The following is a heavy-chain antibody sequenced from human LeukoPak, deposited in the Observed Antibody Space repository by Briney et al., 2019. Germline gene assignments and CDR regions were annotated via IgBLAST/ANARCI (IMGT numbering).Heavy chain of an antibody. CDR1: GFTFSSYA. V-gene: IGHV3-23*01. CDR2: ISGSGGST. CDR3: ATSADSGYSSSWYSVLWREPSDY. D-gene: IGHD6-13*01. J-gene: IGHJ4*02. Sequence: PGGSLRLSCAASGFTFSSYAMSWVRQAPGKGLEWVSAISGSGGSTYYADSVKGRFTISIDNSKNTLYLQMNSLRAEDTAVYYCATSADSGYSSSWYSVLWREPSDYWGQGTLVTVSS.